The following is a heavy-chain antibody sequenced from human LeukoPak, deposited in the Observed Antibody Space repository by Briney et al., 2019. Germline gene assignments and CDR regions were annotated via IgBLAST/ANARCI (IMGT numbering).Heavy chain of an antibody. Sequence: GGSLRLSCAASGFTVSSNYMSWVRQAPGKGLEWVSIIYSGDSTYYADSVKGRFTISRDKSKNTLYLQMNSLRAEDTAVYYCARVWDSSGYYYGYYFDYWGQGTLVTVFS. J-gene: IGHJ4*02. V-gene: IGHV3-53*01. CDR3: ARVWDSSGYYYGYYFDY. CDR1: GFTVSSNY. D-gene: IGHD3-22*01. CDR2: IYSGDST.